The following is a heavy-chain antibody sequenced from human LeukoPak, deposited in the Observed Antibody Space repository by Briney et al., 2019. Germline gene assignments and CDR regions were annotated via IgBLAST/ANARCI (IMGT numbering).Heavy chain of an antibody. CDR3: ARDNYYASSGYYYIDY. CDR2: TSYDGSNK. V-gene: IGHV3-30-3*01. J-gene: IGHJ4*02. Sequence: GGSLRLSCAASGFTFNTYAFHWVRQAPGKGLEWVAVTSYDGSNKYYADSVKDRFTISRDNSKNTLYLQMNSLRAVDTAVYYCARDNYYASSGYYYIDYWGQGTLVTVSS. CDR1: GFTFNTYA. D-gene: IGHD3-22*01.